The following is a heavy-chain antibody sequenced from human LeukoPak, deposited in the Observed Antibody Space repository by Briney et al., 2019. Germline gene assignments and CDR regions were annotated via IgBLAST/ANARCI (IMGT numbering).Heavy chain of an antibody. CDR3: ARTKAPVTRYFDY. J-gene: IGHJ4*02. CDR2: INHSGST. Sequence: PSETLSLTCAVYGGSFSGYYWSWIRQPPGRGLEWIGEINHSGSTNYNPSLKSRVTISVDTSKNQFSLKLSSVTAADTAVYYCARTKAPVTRYFDYWGQGTLVTVSS. CDR1: GGSFSGYY. V-gene: IGHV4-34*01.